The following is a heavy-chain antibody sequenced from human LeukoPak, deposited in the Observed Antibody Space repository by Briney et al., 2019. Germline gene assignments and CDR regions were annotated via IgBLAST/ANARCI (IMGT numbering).Heavy chain of an antibody. D-gene: IGHD3-22*01. V-gene: IGHV3-7*03. CDR1: GFTFSSYW. J-gene: IGHJ3*02. CDR2: IKQDGSEK. CDR3: ARDRPPMIYAFDI. Sequence: GGSLRLSCAASGFTFSSYWMSWVRQAPGKGLEWVANIKQDGSEKYYVDSVKGRFTISRDNAKNSLYLQMNSLRAEDTAVYYCARDRPPMIYAFDIWGQGTMVTVSS.